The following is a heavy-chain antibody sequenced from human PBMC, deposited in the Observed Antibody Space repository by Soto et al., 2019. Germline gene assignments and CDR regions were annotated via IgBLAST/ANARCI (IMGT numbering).Heavy chain of an antibody. CDR2: IWYDGSNK. Sequence: PGGSLRLSCAASGFTFSSYGMHWVRQAPGKGLGWVAVIWYDGSNKYYADSVKGRFTISRDNSKNTLYLQMNSLRAEDTAVYYCARGTPYYYDSSGYSDAFDIWGQGTMVTVSS. CDR3: ARGTPYYYDSSGYSDAFDI. V-gene: IGHV3-33*01. J-gene: IGHJ3*02. CDR1: GFTFSSYG. D-gene: IGHD3-22*01.